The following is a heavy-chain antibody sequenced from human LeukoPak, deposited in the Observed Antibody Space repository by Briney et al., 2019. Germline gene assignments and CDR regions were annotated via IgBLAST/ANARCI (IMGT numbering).Heavy chain of an antibody. D-gene: IGHD3-22*01. CDR2: IYYSGST. Sequence: SETLSLTCTVSGGSISSYYWSWIRQPPGKGLEWIGYIYYSGSTNYNPSLKSRVTISVDTSKNQFSLKLSSETAADTAVYYCARGHYYDSSGYYYVPPYYYYYYGMDVWGQGTTVTVSS. V-gene: IGHV4-59*01. CDR1: GGSISSYY. CDR3: ARGHYYDSSGYYYVPPYYYYYYGMDV. J-gene: IGHJ6*02.